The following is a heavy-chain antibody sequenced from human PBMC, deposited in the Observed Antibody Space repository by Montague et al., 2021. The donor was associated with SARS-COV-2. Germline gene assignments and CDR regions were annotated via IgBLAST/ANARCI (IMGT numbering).Heavy chain of an antibody. Sequence: SETLSLTCTVSGGSISGYYWSWIRQPPGNGLEWIGYINYSGSSNNSPSLKSRVTISVDTSKNQFSLKVSSVTAADTAVYYCARAGDGYNPAFDIWGQGTMGSVSS. CDR2: INYSGSS. V-gene: IGHV4-59*01. J-gene: IGHJ3*02. CDR3: ARAGDGYNPAFDI. CDR1: GGSISGYY. D-gene: IGHD5-24*01.